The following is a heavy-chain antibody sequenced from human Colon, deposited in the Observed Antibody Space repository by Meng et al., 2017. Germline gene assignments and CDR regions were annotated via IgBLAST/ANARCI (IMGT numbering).Heavy chain of an antibody. J-gene: IGHJ4*02. CDR2: IFYTGSA. D-gene: IGHD2-8*02. Sequence: QGQREGSGPGLVTPSQPLSPTCNVPGLSIGTTGDYWTWIRQRPGKGLEWIGKIFYTGSAHYNPSLKTRAAMSVDRSKNQFSLKLNSVTAADTAVYYCARADCTAGICYQFDNWGQGTLVTVSS. V-gene: IGHV4-31*03. CDR3: ARADCTAGICYQFDN. CDR1: GLSIGTTGDY.